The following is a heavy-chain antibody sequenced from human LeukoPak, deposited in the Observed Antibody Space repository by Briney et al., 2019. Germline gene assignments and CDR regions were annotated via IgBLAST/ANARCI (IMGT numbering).Heavy chain of an antibody. Sequence: GGSLRLSCAASGFTFSSYAMHWVRQAPGKGLEWVAVISYDGSNKYYADSVKGRFTISRDNSKNTLYLQMNSLRAEDTAVYYCARAPYYDFWSGYYVDYWGQGTLVTVSS. CDR1: GFTFSSYA. CDR2: ISYDGSNK. V-gene: IGHV3-30-3*01. D-gene: IGHD3-3*01. J-gene: IGHJ4*02. CDR3: ARAPYYDFWSGYYVDY.